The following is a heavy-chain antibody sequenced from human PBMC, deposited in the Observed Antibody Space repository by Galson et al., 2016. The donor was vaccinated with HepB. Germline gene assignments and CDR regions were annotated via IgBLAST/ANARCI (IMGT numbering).Heavy chain of an antibody. D-gene: IGHD2-8*01. J-gene: IGHJ4*02. Sequence: SPRLSCAASGFTFTNNIMSWVRQAPGKGLEWASTIGGDGATFYGDSVKGRFTISRDDSKSTLYLRMDSLRVEDTATYHCTIRCMTNTCHNADDFWGLGTLVTVSS. V-gene: IGHV3-23*01. CDR1: GFTFTNNI. CDR3: TIRCMTNTCHNADDF. CDR2: IGGDGAT.